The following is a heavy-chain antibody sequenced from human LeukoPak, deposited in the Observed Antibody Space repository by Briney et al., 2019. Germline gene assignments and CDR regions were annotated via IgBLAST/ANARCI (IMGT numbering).Heavy chain of an antibody. CDR2: IKQDGSEK. J-gene: IGHJ4*02. CDR3: AKDFRIGYSAHFDY. CDR1: GFTFSSYA. V-gene: IGHV3-7*03. Sequence: GGSLRLSCVASGFTFSSYAMTWVRQAPGKGLEWVANIKQDGSEKYYVDSVKGRFTISRDNAKNSLYLQMNSLRAEDTAVYYCAKDFRIGYSAHFDYWGQGALVTVSS. D-gene: IGHD2-21*01.